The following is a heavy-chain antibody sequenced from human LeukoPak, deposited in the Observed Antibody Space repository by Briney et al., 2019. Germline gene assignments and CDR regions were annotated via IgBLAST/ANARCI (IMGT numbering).Heavy chain of an antibody. CDR1: GFTFSNAW. Sequence: GGSLRLSCAASGFTFSNAWMSWVRQAPGKGLEWVGRIKSKTDGGTTDYAAPVKGRFTISRDDSKNTLYLQMNSLKTEDTAVYYCTTDPPRIGWEFDYWGQGTLVTVSS. CDR2: IKSKTDGGTT. J-gene: IGHJ4*02. V-gene: IGHV3-15*01. CDR3: TTDPPRIGWEFDY. D-gene: IGHD1-26*01.